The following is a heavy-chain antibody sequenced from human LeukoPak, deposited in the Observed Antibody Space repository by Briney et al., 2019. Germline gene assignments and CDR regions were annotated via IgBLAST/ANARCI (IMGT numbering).Heavy chain of an antibody. CDR3: AKEGSSNWY. J-gene: IGHJ4*02. Sequence: GGSLRLSCAASGFTFRSYGMHWVRLAPGKGLEWVAFIRYDGSNKYYADSVKGRFTISRDNSKNTLYLQVNSLRVDDTAVYYCAKEGSSNWYWGQGTLVTVSS. CDR1: GFTFRSYG. D-gene: IGHD6-13*01. V-gene: IGHV3-30*02. CDR2: IRYDGSNK.